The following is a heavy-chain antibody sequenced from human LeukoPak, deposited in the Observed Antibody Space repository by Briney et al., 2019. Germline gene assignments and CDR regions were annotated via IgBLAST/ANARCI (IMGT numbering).Heavy chain of an antibody. D-gene: IGHD5-12*01. CDR1: GFTFSSYS. Sequence: GGSLRLSCVASGFTFSSYSMNWVRQAPGKGLEWVSGISWNSGSIGYADSVKGRFTISRDNAKNSLYLQMNSLRAEDTALYYCAVAYDYWGQGTLVTVSS. CDR2: ISWNSGSI. V-gene: IGHV3-9*01. J-gene: IGHJ4*02. CDR3: AVAYDY.